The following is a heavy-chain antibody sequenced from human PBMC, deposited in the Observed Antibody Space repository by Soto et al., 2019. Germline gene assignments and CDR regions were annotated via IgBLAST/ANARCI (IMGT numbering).Heavy chain of an antibody. J-gene: IGHJ5*02. Sequence: GGSLRLSCAASGFTFSSYAMSWVRQAPGKGLEWVSAISGSGGSTYYADSVKGRFTISRDNSKNTLYLQMNSLRAEDTAVYYCAKALKITMVRGQAVAPWGQGTLVTVS. CDR1: GFTFSSYA. V-gene: IGHV3-23*01. CDR2: ISGSGGST. D-gene: IGHD3-10*01. CDR3: AKALKITMVRGQAVAP.